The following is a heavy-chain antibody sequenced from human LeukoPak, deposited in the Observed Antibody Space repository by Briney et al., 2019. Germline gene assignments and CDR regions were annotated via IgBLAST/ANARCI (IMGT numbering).Heavy chain of an antibody. D-gene: IGHD3-10*01. CDR3: AKLMVRGVIEFDY. CDR1: GLRFSDYY. CDR2: ISSGGDIM. Sequence: GGSLRLSCAASGLRFSDYYVSWIRQAPGKGLQWVSYISSGGDIMHYADSVKGRFTISRDNSKNTLYLQMNSLRAEDTAVYYCAKLMVRGVIEFDYWGQGTLVTVSS. V-gene: IGHV3-11*01. J-gene: IGHJ4*02.